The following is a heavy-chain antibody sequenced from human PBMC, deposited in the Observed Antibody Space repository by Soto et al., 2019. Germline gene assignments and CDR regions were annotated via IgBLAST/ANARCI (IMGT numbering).Heavy chain of an antibody. J-gene: IGHJ6*02. CDR1: GFTLRDYY. CDR2: IDSSTKYT. Sequence: QVQLVESGGGLVRPGGSLRLSCEASGFTLRDYYMTWFRQAPGKGLEWLSYIDSSTKYTNYADSVKGRFTISRDNAKNSLYLQMNSLRADDTAVYYCAREYYYTMDVWGQGTMVTVSS. CDR3: AREYYYTMDV. V-gene: IGHV3-11*05.